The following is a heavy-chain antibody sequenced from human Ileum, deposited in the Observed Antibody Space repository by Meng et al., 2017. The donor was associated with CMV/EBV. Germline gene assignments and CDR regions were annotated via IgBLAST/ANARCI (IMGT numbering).Heavy chain of an antibody. J-gene: IGHJ2*01. CDR3: ASFTHQLVGGTYWYCDL. V-gene: IGHV3-66*02. CDR2: IYSGDET. CDR1: GFTVRNND. D-gene: IGHD2-2*01. Sequence: ESLKISCAASGFTVRNNDMTWVRQAPGKGLEWVSGIYSGDETYYADSVKGRFTISRDNSKNTLYLQINSLRPEDTAVYYCASFTHQLVGGTYWYCDLWGRGTLVTVSS.